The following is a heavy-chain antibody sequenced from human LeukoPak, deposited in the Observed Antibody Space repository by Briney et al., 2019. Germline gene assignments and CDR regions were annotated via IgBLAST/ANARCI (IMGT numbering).Heavy chain of an antibody. J-gene: IGHJ4*02. Sequence: SETLSLTCTVSRGSISSYYWSWIRQSPGKGPEWIGYVSDRGGTNYNPSLKSRVTISVDTSKNQFSLKLRSVTAADTAVYYCARDGGYDRPGIDYWGQGTLVTVSS. CDR1: RGSISSYY. CDR3: ARDGGYDRPGIDY. D-gene: IGHD5-12*01. CDR2: VSDRGGT. V-gene: IGHV4-59*01.